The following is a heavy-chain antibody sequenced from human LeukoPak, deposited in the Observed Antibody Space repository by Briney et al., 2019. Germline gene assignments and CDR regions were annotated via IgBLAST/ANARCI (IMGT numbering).Heavy chain of an antibody. V-gene: IGHV4-34*01. CDR3: ARRGQAGYLY. CDR2: INHSGST. J-gene: IGHJ4*02. CDR1: GGSFSGYY. Sequence: SETLSLTCAVYGGSFSGYYWSGIRQPPGKGLEWIGEINHSGSTNYNPSLKSRVSISVDTSKNQFSLNLSSVTAADTAVYYCARRGQAGYLYWGQGTLVTVSS. D-gene: IGHD3-16*02.